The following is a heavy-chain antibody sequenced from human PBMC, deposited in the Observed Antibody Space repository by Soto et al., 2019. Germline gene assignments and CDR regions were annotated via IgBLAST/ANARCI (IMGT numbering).Heavy chain of an antibody. D-gene: IGHD2-2*01. CDR3: AKVGVGRYCSSTSCTTLDV. J-gene: IGHJ6*02. V-gene: IGHV3-23*01. CDR1: GFTFSSYA. CDR2: ISGSGGST. Sequence: PGGSLRLSCAASGFTFSSYAMSWVRQAPGKGLEWVSAISGSGGSTYYADSVKGRFTISRDNSKNTLYLQMNSLRAEDTAVYYCAKVGVGRYCSSTSCTTLDVWGQGTTVTAP.